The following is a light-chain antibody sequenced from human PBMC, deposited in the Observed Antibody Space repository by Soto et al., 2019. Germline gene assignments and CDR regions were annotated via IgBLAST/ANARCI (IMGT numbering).Light chain of an antibody. Sequence: DSQMTQSPSSVSASAGDRVTITCRASQHISSWLAWYQQKPGRAPKLLIYAASTLQSGVPSRFSGSGSGTDFSLTITSLQPEDSATYYCQQADSFPLTFGGGTKVDIK. V-gene: IGKV1-12*01. CDR2: AAS. CDR1: QHISSW. CDR3: QQADSFPLT. J-gene: IGKJ4*01.